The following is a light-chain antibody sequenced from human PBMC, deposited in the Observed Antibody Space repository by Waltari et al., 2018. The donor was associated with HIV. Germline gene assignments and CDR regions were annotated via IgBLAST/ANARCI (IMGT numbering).Light chain of an antibody. CDR2: DVS. V-gene: IGLV2-11*01. CDR3: CSFAGTYTI. CDR1: YSDVGAYNY. J-gene: IGLJ2*01. Sequence: QSALTPPRSVSGSPGQSVTISCTGTYSDVGAYNYVSWYQQHPGKAPKLMIYDVSQRPSGVPDRFSGSKSGNTASLTISGLQADDDADYYCCSFAGTYTIFGGGTKLTVL.